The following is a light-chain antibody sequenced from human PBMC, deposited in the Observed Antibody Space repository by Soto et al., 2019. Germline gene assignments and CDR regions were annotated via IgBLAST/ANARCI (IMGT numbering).Light chain of an antibody. CDR2: EVS. CDR1: SSDVGGYNY. CDR3: AAWDDSLNGVV. J-gene: IGLJ2*01. Sequence: QSALTQPASVSGSPGQSITISCTGTSSDVGGYNYVSWYQQQSGKAPKLIIHEVSNRPSGVSNRFSGSKSGTSASLAISGLQSEDEADYHCAAWDDSLNGVVFGGGTKLTVL. V-gene: IGLV2-14*01.